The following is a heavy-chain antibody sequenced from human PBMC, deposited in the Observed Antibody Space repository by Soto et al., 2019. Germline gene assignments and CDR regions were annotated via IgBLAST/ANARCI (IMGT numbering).Heavy chain of an antibody. CDR2: IWYDGSNK. CDR1: GFTFISYG. D-gene: IGHD3-22*01. Sequence: PGGSLRLSCAASGFTFISYGMHWVRQAPGKGLEWVAVIWYDGSNKYYADSVKGRFTISRDNSKNTLYLQMNSLRAEDTAVYYCARDVPVRYYYDSSGSPRRNAFDIWGQGTVVTVSS. V-gene: IGHV3-33*01. J-gene: IGHJ3*02. CDR3: ARDVPVRYYYDSSGSPRRNAFDI.